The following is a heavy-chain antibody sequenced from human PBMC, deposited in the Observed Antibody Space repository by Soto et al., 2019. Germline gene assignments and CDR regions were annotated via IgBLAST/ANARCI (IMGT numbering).Heavy chain of an antibody. D-gene: IGHD6-13*01. CDR3: ARDGPNSAYFDY. CDR2: IYHSGST. CDR1: GGSISSGGYS. J-gene: IGHJ4*02. V-gene: IGHV4-30-2*01. Sequence: QLQLQESGSGLVKPSQTLSLTCAVSGGSISSGGYSWSWIRQPPGKGLEWIGYIYHSGSTYYNPSLKSRVTISVDRTKNQFSLKLSSVTAADTAVYYWARDGPNSAYFDYWGQGTLVTVSS.